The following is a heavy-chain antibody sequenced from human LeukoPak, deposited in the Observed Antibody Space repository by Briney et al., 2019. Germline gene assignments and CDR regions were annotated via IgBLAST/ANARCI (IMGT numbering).Heavy chain of an antibody. D-gene: IGHD1-26*01. CDR3: ARGGIVGATTWFDP. CDR1: GFTFSSYS. V-gene: IGHV3-21*01. J-gene: IGHJ5*02. Sequence: GGSLRLSCAASGFTFSSYSMNWVRQAPGKGLEWVSSISSSSSYIYYADSVKGRFTISGDNAKNSLYLQMNSLRAEDTAVYYCARGGIVGATTWFDPWGQGTLVTVSS. CDR2: ISSSSSYI.